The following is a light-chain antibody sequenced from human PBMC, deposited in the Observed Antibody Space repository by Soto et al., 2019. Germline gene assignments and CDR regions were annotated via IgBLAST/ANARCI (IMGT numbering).Light chain of an antibody. V-gene: IGKV3-20*01. J-gene: IGKJ1*01. CDR1: QSVSSNY. CDR3: QQYGSSRWT. CDR2: GAS. Sequence: EIVLTQSPGTLSLSPGERATLSCRASQSVSSNYLAWYQQKPGQAPRLLIYGASTRATGIPDRFTGSGSGTDFTLTITRLEPEDFAVYYCQQYGSSRWTFDQGTKVEIK.